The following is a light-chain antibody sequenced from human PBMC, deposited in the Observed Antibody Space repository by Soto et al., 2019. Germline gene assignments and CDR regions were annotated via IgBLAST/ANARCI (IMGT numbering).Light chain of an antibody. J-gene: IGLJ2*01. Sequence: QSVLTQPASVSGSPGQSITISCTGTSSDVGSYNLVSWYQQHPGKAPKLMISEVTKRPSGVSNRFSGSKSGNTASLTISGLQAEDEADYYCCSYAVSGTYVVFGGGTKVTVL. CDR3: CSYAVSGTYVV. V-gene: IGLV2-23*02. CDR2: EVT. CDR1: SSDVGSYNL.